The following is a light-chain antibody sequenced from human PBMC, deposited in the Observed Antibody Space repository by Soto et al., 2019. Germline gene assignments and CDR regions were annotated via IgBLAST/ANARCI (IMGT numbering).Light chain of an antibody. CDR1: QSVSSSY. Sequence: EIVLTQSPGTLSLSPGERATLSCRASQSVSSSYLAWYQQKPGQAPRLLIYGASSRATGIPDRFSGSGSGTDFTLNISRLEPEDFAGYYCQQYGSSTRTFGQGTKVEIK. CDR3: QQYGSSTRT. V-gene: IGKV3-20*01. CDR2: GAS. J-gene: IGKJ1*01.